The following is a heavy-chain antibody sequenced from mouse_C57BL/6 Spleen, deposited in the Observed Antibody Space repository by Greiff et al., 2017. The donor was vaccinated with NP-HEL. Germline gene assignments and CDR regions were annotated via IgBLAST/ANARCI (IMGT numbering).Heavy chain of an antibody. CDR3: ARHHYYGSSYWYFDV. CDR1: GYTFTDYN. CDR2: INPNNGGT. V-gene: IGHV1-18*01. Sequence: EVKLQESGPELVKPGASVKIPCKASGYTFTDYNMDWVKQSHGKSLEWIGDINPNNGGTIYNQKFKGKATLTVDKSSSTAYMELRSLTSEDTAVYYCARHHYYGSSYWYFDVWGTGTTVTVSS. J-gene: IGHJ1*03. D-gene: IGHD1-1*01.